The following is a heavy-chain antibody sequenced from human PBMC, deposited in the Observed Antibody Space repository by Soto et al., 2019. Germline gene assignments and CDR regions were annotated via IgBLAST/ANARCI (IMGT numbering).Heavy chain of an antibody. J-gene: IGHJ6*02. V-gene: IGHV4-30-4*01. CDR2: IYYSGST. D-gene: IGHD2-15*01. CDR3: ARDYCSGGSCYGYYYYGMDV. CDR1: GGSISSGDYY. Sequence: SETLSLTCTVSGGSISSGDYYWSWIRQPPGKGLEWIGYIYYSGSTYYNPSLKSRVTISVDTSKNQFSLKLSSVTAADTAVYYCARDYCSGGSCYGYYYYGMDVWGQGTTVTVSS.